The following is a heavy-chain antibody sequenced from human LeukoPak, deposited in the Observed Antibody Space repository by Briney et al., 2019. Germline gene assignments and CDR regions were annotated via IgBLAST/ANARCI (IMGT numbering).Heavy chain of an antibody. CDR1: GFTFDDYA. Sequence: GGSLRLSCAASGFTFDDYAMHWVRQAPGKGLEWVSLISGYGGTTYSADSVKGRFTISRDNSKNSLYLQMNSLRTEDTALYYCARSLPDYFDYWGQGTLVTVSS. CDR2: ISGYGGTT. CDR3: ARSLPDYFDY. J-gene: IGHJ4*02. V-gene: IGHV3-43*02.